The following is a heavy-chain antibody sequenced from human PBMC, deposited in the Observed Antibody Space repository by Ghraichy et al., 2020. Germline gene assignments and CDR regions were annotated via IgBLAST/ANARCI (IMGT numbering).Heavy chain of an antibody. V-gene: IGHV3-23*01. Sequence: ETLSLACAGSGFTIRSYSMSWVRQAPGKGLEWVSAISYRGGETFYADSVKGRFTISRDTSKNTLSLQMDSLRAEDTAVYFCAIVYKTDLDYWGQGTLVTVSS. J-gene: IGHJ4*02. CDR3: AIVYKTDLDY. CDR2: ISYRGGET. CDR1: GFTIRSYS. D-gene: IGHD1-1*01.